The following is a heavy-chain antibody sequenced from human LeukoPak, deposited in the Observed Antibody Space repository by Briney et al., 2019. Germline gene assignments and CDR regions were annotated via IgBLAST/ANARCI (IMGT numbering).Heavy chain of an antibody. CDR1: GFTFSTYA. Sequence: GGSLRLSCAASGFTFSTYAMNWVRQAPGKGLEWVSTITSSIVYIYYADSMKGRFTTSRDNAKNSLYLQMTSLRAQNTAVYYCTRSDDYGDYLVDYWGQGTLVTASS. J-gene: IGHJ4*02. CDR3: TRSDDYGDYLVDY. CDR2: ITSSIVYI. D-gene: IGHD4-17*01. V-gene: IGHV3-21*01.